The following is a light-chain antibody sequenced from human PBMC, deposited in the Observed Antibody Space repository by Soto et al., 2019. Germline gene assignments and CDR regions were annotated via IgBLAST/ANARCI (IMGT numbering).Light chain of an antibody. CDR3: AAWDSSLRGGV. CDR2: END. V-gene: IGLV1-51*01. Sequence: QSVLTQPPSVSGTPGQRFTISCSGTSSNIGGNSVSCYQQVPGTAPKLLIYENDKRPSGIPDRFSGSKSGTSASLGITGPQTGDDAEYYCAAWDSSLRGGVFGTGTKLTVL. J-gene: IGLJ1*01. CDR1: SSNIGGNS.